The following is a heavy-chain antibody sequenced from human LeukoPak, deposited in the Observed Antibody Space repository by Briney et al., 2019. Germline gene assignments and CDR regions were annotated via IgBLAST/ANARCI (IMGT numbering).Heavy chain of an antibody. J-gene: IGHJ4*01. CDR1: GLIFFFYA. D-gene: IGHD3-3*01. CDR2: ISYDGSNK. CDR3: VLSYDSDY. V-gene: IGHV3-30-3*01. Sequence: GTSLWTSCAATGLIFFFYAMHWVRKSPEKGLEWVAVISYDGSNKYYADSVKGRFTISRDNSKNTLYLKMNSLRAEDTAVYYCVLSYDSDYWG.